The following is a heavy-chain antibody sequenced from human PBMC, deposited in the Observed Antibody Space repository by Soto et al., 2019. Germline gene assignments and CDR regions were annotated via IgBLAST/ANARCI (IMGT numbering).Heavy chain of an antibody. CDR3: ARLAGSSFFTY. V-gene: IGHV4-39*01. CDR1: GGSIISSPDW. CDR2: IYRDVAT. J-gene: IGHJ4*02. Sequence: QLRLQESGPGLVKPSETLSLICTVSGGSIISSPDWWGWVRQPPGKGPEWIASIYRDVATYYNPSLNGRVTVFVDSSKNQFSLKLTSVTAADTAIYYCARLAGSSFFTYWGQGTRVTVSS. D-gene: IGHD6-6*01.